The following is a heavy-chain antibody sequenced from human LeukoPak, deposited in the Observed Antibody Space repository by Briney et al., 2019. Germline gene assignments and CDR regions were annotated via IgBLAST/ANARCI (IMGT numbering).Heavy chain of an antibody. Sequence: GGSLRLSCAASGFTFSSYAMHWVRQAPGKGLEWVAVISYDGSNKYYADSVKGRFTISRDNSKNTLYLQMNSLRAEDTAVYYCAVRAPDYSFDYWGQGTLVTVSS. V-gene: IGHV3-30-3*01. CDR2: ISYDGSNK. CDR1: GFTFSSYA. CDR3: AVRAPDYSFDY. D-gene: IGHD2-15*01. J-gene: IGHJ4*02.